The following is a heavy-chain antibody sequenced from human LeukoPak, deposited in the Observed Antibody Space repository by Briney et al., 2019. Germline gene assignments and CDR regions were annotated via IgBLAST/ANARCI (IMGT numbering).Heavy chain of an antibody. CDR3: ARVRGDYLDY. CDR2: IYYSGST. CDR1: GGSISSYY. J-gene: IGHJ4*02. D-gene: IGHD4-17*01. V-gene: IGHV4-59*01. Sequence: SETLSLTCTVSGGSISSYYRSWIRQPPGKGLEWIGYIYYSGSTNYNPSLKSRVTISVDTSKNQFSLKLSSVTAADTAVYYCARVRGDYLDYWGQGTLVTVSS.